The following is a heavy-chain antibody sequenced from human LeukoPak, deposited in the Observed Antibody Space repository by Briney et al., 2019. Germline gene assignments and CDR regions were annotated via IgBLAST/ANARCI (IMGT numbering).Heavy chain of an antibody. CDR3: ARLPPRKANWFYP. D-gene: IGHD1-14*01. CDR1: GGSFSGYY. J-gene: IGHJ5*02. Sequence: SETLSLTCAVYGGSFSGYYWSWIRQPPGKGLGWIGEIHHSGSTNYNPPLKSRVTISVDTSKNQFSLKLSSVAAADTAVYYCARLPPRKANWFYPWGQGTLVTASS. V-gene: IGHV4-34*01. CDR2: IHHSGST.